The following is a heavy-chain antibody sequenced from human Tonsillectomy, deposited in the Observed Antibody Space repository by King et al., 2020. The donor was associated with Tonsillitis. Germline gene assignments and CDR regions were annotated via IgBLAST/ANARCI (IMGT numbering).Heavy chain of an antibody. Sequence: DVQLVESGGGLVKPGRSLRLSCKASGFTFGDYPMSWFRQAPGKGLEWVGFIRSKAYGGTTEYAASVKGRFTISRDDSKTVAYLQMNSLKTEDTAVYYCSREGFYDFWSGPPDYWGQGTLVTVSS. D-gene: IGHD3-3*01. V-gene: IGHV3-49*05. CDR2: IRSKAYGGTT. CDR3: SREGFYDFWSGPPDY. CDR1: GFTFGDYP. J-gene: IGHJ4*02.